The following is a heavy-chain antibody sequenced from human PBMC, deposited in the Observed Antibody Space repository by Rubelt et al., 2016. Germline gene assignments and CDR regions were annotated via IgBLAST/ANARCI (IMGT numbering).Heavy chain of an antibody. CDR1: GGSISSSSYY. Sequence: QVQLQESGPGLVKASETLSLTCSVSGGSISSSSYYWSWIRQPPGKGLEWIGYIYYSGSTYYNPSLKSRVILSVDTSKNQFSLKLNAVTAADTAVYYCARVGTFYFDTDLWGLGTMVTVSS. CDR2: IYYSGST. D-gene: IGHD3-22*01. CDR3: ARVGTFYFDTDL. V-gene: IGHV4-39*07. J-gene: IGHJ3*01.